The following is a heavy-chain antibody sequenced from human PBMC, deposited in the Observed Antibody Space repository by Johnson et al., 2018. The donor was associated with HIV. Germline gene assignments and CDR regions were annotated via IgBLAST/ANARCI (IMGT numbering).Heavy chain of an antibody. D-gene: IGHD3-3*01. CDR1: GFTVSSNY. CDR2: IYSDGGT. V-gene: IGHV3-66*01. J-gene: IGHJ3*02. CDR3: ARVKGSPIVGVGRPHGAFDI. Sequence: VQLVESGGGLVQPGGSLRLSCTASGFTVSSNYMTWVRQAPGTGLEWVSTIYSDGGTYHADSVRGRFTISRDSSKNTVYLQLNSLRVEDTAVYYCARVKGSPIVGVGRPHGAFDIWGQGTMVTVSS.